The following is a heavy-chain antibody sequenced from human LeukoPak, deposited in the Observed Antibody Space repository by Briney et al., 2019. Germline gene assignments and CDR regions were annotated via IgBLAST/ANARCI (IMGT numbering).Heavy chain of an antibody. CDR3: ARSGSSENSGSYYSNPVQFDY. CDR1: GFTFSDNW. J-gene: IGHJ4*02. V-gene: IGHV3-74*01. Sequence: GGSLRLSCAASGFTFSDNWMHWVRQAPGKGLVWVSRIRNDGTTTNYADSVKGRFTISRDNSKNTLYLQMNSLRAEDTAVYYCARSGSSENSGSYYSNPVQFDYWGQGTLVTVSS. D-gene: IGHD1-26*01. CDR2: IRNDGTTT.